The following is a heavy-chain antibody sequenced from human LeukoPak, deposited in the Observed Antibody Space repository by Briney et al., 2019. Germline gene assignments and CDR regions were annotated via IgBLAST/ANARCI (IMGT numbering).Heavy chain of an antibody. Sequence: ASVKVSCKASGYTFTSYGITWVRQAPGQGLEWMGWINPYNGNTNYAQKLQGRVTITADESTSTAYMELRSLRSDDTAVYYCARTGPQWLGYYYYYMDVWGKGTTVTVSS. D-gene: IGHD6-19*01. V-gene: IGHV1-18*01. CDR3: ARTGPQWLGYYYYYMDV. CDR2: INPYNGNT. J-gene: IGHJ6*03. CDR1: GYTFTSYG.